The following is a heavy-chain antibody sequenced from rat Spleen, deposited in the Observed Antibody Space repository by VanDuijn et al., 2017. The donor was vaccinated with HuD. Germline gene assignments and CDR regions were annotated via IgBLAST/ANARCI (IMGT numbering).Heavy chain of an antibody. CDR1: GYTFTSYF. J-gene: IGHJ4*01. V-gene: IGHV1-43*01. D-gene: IGHD1-2*01. CDR2: INTGSGGT. Sequence: QIQLQQSGAELAKPGSSVKISCKASGYTFTSYFISWIKQTTGQGLEFIGYINTGSGGTKYNEKFKGKATLTVDRSSSSAFMQLSSLTPDDSAVYYCARHVLYYSSYMEGVMDAWGQGASVTVSS. CDR3: ARHVLYYSSYMEGVMDA.